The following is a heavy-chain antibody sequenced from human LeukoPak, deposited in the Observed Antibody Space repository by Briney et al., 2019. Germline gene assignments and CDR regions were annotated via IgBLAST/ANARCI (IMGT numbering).Heavy chain of an antibody. Sequence: GASVKVSCKASGGTFSSYAISWVLQAPGQGLEWMGRIIPIFGTANYAQKFQGRVTITTDESTSTAYMELSSLRSEDTAVYYCARRGYSYGYYFDYWGQGTLVTVSS. D-gene: IGHD5-18*01. CDR3: ARRGYSYGYYFDY. CDR2: IIPIFGTA. CDR1: GGTFSSYA. J-gene: IGHJ4*02. V-gene: IGHV1-69*05.